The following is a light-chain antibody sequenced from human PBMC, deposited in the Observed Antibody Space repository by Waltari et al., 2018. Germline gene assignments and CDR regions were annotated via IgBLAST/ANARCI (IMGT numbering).Light chain of an antibody. CDR1: QGIRYD. J-gene: IGKJ1*01. Sequence: AIQMTQSPSSLSASVGDRVTITCRASQGIRYDLGWYQQKPGKAPKLRIFAASTLQRGVPSRCSGSGSGTDFTLTISSLQPEDFATYYCLQDYNYPWTFGQGTKVDVK. CDR2: AAS. V-gene: IGKV1-6*01. CDR3: LQDYNYPWT.